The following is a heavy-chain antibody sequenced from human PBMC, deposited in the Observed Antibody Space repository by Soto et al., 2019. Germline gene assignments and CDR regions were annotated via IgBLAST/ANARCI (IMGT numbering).Heavy chain of an antibody. CDR3: ARRRLLSWFDP. D-gene: IGHD4-17*01. CDR1: GGSIGSSSYY. J-gene: IGHJ5*02. V-gene: IGHV4-39*01. Sequence: SETLSLTCTVSGGSIGSSSYYWGWIRQPPGKGLEWIGSIYYSGSTYYNPSLKSRVTISVDTSKNQFSLKLSSVTAADTAVYYCARRRLLSWFDPWGQGTLVTVSS. CDR2: IYYSGST.